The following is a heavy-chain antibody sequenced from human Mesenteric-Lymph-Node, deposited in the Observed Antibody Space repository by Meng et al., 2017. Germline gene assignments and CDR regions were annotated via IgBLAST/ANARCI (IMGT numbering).Heavy chain of an antibody. CDR1: GGSINSGDYY. CDR2: IYYTGST. Sequence: QVRLAVSGPGLVSPSQTLSLTCTVSGGSINSGDYYWSWIRQPPVKGLEWIGYIYYTGSTYYTPSLKSRVTISMDTSKNQFSLRLSSVTAADTAVYYCARNYYFDYWGQGTLVTVSS. CDR3: ARNYYFDY. J-gene: IGHJ4*02. V-gene: IGHV4-30-4*01.